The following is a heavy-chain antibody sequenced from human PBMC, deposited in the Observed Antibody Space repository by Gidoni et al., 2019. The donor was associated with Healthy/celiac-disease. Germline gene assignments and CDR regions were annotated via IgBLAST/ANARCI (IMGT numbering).Heavy chain of an antibody. CDR1: GFTFSNAW. D-gene: IGHD3-10*01. CDR3: TTDGPLWFVERGDAFDI. Sequence: EVQLVESGGGLVKPGGSLRLSCAASGFTFSNAWTSWVRQAPGKGLEWVGRIKSKTDGGTTDYAAPVKGRFTISRDDSKNTLYLQMNSLKTEDTAVYYCTTDGPLWFVERGDAFDIWGQGTMVTVSS. J-gene: IGHJ3*02. CDR2: IKSKTDGGTT. V-gene: IGHV3-15*01.